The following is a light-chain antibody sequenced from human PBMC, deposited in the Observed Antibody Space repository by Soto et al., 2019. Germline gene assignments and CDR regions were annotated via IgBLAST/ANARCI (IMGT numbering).Light chain of an antibody. V-gene: IGKV1-5*03. CDR1: QSISTW. J-gene: IGKJ4*01. CDR2: KAS. Sequence: DIQMTQSPSTLSASVGDGVTITCRASQSISTWLAWYQQKPGKAPKLLIYKASILESVVPSRFSGSGSETEFTLTISSLQPDDFATYYCQQYNTFPLTFGGGTKVDIK. CDR3: QQYNTFPLT.